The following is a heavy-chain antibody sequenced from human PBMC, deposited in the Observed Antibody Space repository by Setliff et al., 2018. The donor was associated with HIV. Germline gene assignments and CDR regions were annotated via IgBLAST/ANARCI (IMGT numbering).Heavy chain of an antibody. CDR3: ARGSGYDSYYYYYMDV. D-gene: IGHD5-12*01. CDR1: GGSMSSHY. Sequence: PSETLSLTCTVSGGSMSSHYWSWIRQPPGKGLEWIGYIYYTGSTNYNPSLKSRVTISVDTSKNQFSLKLSSVTAADTAVYYCARGSGYDSYYYYYMDVWGKGTTVTVS. J-gene: IGHJ6*03. V-gene: IGHV4-59*11. CDR2: IYYTGST.